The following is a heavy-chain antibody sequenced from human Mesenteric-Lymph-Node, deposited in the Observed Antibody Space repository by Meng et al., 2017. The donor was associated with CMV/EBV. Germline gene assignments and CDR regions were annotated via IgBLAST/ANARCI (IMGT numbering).Heavy chain of an antibody. CDR3: AKGSYNPPRIDY. J-gene: IGHJ4*02. V-gene: IGHV3-21*04. CDR1: GFTFSDYN. CDR2: ITGITTYI. D-gene: IGHD5-24*01. Sequence: AASGFTFSDYNMNWVRQAPGKGLEWVSSITGITTYIYYADSVKGRFTISRDNAKDSLYLRMNNLRAEDTAVYYCAKGSYNPPRIDYWGQGTLVTVSS.